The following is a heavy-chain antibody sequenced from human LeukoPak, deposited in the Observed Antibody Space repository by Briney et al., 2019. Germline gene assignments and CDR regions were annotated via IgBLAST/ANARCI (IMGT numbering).Heavy chain of an antibody. Sequence: GGSPRLSCAASGFTFSSFAIHWVRQAPGKGLEWVAVIIYDGINKYYADSVKGRFTISRDNPKNTLYLQMDSLRAEDTAVYYCARWGQLGGFDYWGQGTLVTVSS. CDR1: GFTFSSFA. J-gene: IGHJ4*02. V-gene: IGHV3-30-3*01. CDR2: IIYDGINK. D-gene: IGHD6-6*01. CDR3: ARWGQLGGFDY.